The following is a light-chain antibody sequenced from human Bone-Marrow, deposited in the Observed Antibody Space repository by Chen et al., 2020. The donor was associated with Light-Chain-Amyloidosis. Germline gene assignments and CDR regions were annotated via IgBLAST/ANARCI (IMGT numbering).Light chain of an antibody. J-gene: IGLJ1*01. V-gene: IGLV2-14*01. CDR2: EVT. CDR3: SSYTMTNTLV. Sequence: QSALTQPASVSGSPGQSITIPCTGTSSDVGGDNHGSWYQQHPDNAPKLMIYEVTNRPSWVPDRFSGSKSDNTASVTIAGLQTEDEADYFCSSYTMTNTLVFGSGTRVTVL. CDR1: SSDVGGDNH.